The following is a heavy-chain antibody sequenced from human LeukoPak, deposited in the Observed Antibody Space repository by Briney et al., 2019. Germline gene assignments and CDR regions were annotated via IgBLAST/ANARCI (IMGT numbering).Heavy chain of an antibody. D-gene: IGHD2-15*01. J-gene: IGHJ4*02. V-gene: IGHV3-49*03. CDR1: GFTFGDFA. Sequence: AGGSLRLSCTASGFTFGDFAMSWFRQAPGKGLEWVGFIRSEAYGGTTEYAASVKGRFTISRDDSKSIAYLQMNSLKTEDTAAYYCTRGALDTRYCSGGSCYSFPNLGPYYFDYWGQGTLVTVSS. CDR3: TRGALDTRYCSGGSCYSFPNLGPYYFDY. CDR2: IRSEAYGGTT.